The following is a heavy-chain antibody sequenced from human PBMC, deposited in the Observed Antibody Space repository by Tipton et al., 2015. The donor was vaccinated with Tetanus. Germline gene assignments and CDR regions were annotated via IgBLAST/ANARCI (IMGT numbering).Heavy chain of an antibody. CDR3: ARDHRLSASYAGWFDP. Sequence: TLRLSCSVSGGSINPYYWSWIRQPPGKGLEWIGNIYSSGITYYNPSLKSRVTISVDTSRNQFSLRLKSVTPADTAMYYCARDHRLSASYAGWFDPWGQGTLVTVSS. CDR1: GGSINPYY. V-gene: IGHV4-59*01. J-gene: IGHJ5*02. CDR2: IYSSGIT. D-gene: IGHD2-8*01.